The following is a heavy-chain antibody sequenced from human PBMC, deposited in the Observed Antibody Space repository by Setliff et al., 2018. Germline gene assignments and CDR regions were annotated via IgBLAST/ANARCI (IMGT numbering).Heavy chain of an antibody. CDR3: VREVVGAPSAFDI. D-gene: IGHD1-26*01. J-gene: IGHJ3*02. CDR1: GFTFSWYW. V-gene: IGHV3-7*01. Sequence: PGGSLRLSCVASGFTFSWYWMSWVRQAPGKGLEWVANIKEDGSEKYYVDSVKGRFTMSRDNAKNSLYLQMNSLRAEDTAVYYCVREVVGAPSAFDIWGQGTMVTVSS. CDR2: IKEDGSEK.